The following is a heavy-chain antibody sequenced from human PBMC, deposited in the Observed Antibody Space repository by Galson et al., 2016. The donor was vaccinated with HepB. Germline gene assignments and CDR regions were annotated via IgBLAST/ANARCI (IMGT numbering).Heavy chain of an antibody. CDR3: ARGGSPSEY. V-gene: IGHV3-74*01. CDR1: GFTFSNYW. J-gene: IGHJ4*02. Sequence: SLRLSCAASGFTFSNYWMHWVRQAPGKGLVWVSRIHSDGGRTNYADSVKGRFTISRDNAKNTLYLQMNSLRVEDTAVYYCARGGSPSEYWGQGTLVTVSS. D-gene: IGHD6-13*01. CDR2: IHSDGGRT.